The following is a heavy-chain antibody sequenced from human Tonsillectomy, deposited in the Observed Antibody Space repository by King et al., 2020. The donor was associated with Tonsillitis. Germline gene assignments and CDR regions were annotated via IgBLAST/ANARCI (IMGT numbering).Heavy chain of an antibody. J-gene: IGHJ6*02. CDR1: TFTFSSYA. CDR3: AKDRAAMITPTGSMDV. CDR2: GSGSGGST. D-gene: IGHD5-18*01. V-gene: IGHV3-23*04. Sequence: VQLVESGGGLVQPGGSLRLSCTASTFTFSSYAMSLVRQAPGKGLVWVSGGSGSGGSTFYADSVKGRFTISRDNSKNTLYVQMNSLRAEDTALYYCAKDRAAMITPTGSMDVWGQGTTVTVSS.